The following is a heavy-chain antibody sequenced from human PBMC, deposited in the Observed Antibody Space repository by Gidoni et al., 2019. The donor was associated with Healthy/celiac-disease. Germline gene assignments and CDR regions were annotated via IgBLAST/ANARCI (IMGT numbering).Heavy chain of an antibody. CDR2: ISANKGKT. CDR1: GYIFTIYG. Sequence: QVQLVQSGAEVKKPGASVKVSCKASGYIFTIYGISWVRQAPGQGLEWMGWISANKGKTGYEKKFQGRVTMTTDTSTRTAYMELNSLRSDDTAVYYCARDTVTKWLGPWGQGTLATVSS. D-gene: IGHD4-17*01. V-gene: IGHV1-18*04. J-gene: IGHJ5*02. CDR3: ARDTVTKWLGP.